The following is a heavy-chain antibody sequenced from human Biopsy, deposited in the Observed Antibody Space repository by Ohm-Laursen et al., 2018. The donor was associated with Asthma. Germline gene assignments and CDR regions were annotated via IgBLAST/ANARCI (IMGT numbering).Heavy chain of an antibody. D-gene: IGHD6-19*01. CDR2: IIPIFGIA. J-gene: IGHJ3*02. CDR1: GGTFSSYA. V-gene: IGHV1-69*10. Sequence: SVKVSCKVSGGTFSSYAISWVRQAPGQGLEWMGGIIPIFGIANYAQRFQGRVTITADKSTSTAYMELSSLRSEDTAVYYCAREMRAGRGNAFDIWGQGTMVTVSS. CDR3: AREMRAGRGNAFDI.